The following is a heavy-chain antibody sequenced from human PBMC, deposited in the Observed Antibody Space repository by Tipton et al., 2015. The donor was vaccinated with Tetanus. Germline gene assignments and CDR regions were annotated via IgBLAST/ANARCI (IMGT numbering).Heavy chain of an antibody. CDR1: GDSVSSNTMA. Sequence: PGLVKPSPTLSLTCAISGDSVSSNTMAWNWIRQSPSRGLEWLGRTYYRSKWFNDYAVTLSGRITVNADTSRNQFSLQLNSVIPEDTAVDYCAREPGPSGDVWAQGATVTVSS. J-gene: IGHJ6*02. CDR3: AREPGPSGDV. CDR2: TYYRSKWFN. V-gene: IGHV6-1*01. D-gene: IGHD2-15*01.